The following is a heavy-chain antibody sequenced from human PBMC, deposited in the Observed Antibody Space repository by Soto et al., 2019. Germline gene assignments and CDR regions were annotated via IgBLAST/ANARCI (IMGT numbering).Heavy chain of an antibody. CDR3: ARQGPSRGSDYAAFDF. D-gene: IGHD3-10*01. J-gene: IGHJ4*02. CDR2: IYPGASDI. Sequence: GESLKISCQASGYTFIYFWVAWVRQVPGKGLEWMGVIYPGASDIRYSPSFEGHVTISADKSTNTAYLQWSSLEAADTAIYYCARQGPSRGSDYAAFDFWGPGTLVTVSS. V-gene: IGHV5-51*01. CDR1: GYTFIYFW.